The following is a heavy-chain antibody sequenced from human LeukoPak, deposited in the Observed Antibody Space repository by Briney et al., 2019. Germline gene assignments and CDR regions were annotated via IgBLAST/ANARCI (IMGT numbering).Heavy chain of an antibody. CDR3: ARSVKRYRWSGYYYFDY. CDR2: ISSSSSYI. CDR1: GFTFSSYS. D-gene: IGHD3-3*01. J-gene: IGHJ4*02. Sequence: GGSLRLSCAASGFTFSSYSMNWVRQAPGKGLEWVSSISSSSSYIYYADSVKGRFTISRDNAKNSLYLQMNSLRAEDTAVYYCARSVKRYRWSGYYYFDYWGQGTLVTVSS. V-gene: IGHV3-21*01.